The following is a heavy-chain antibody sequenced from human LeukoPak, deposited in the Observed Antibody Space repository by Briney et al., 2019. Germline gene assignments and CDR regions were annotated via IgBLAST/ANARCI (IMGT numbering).Heavy chain of an antibody. J-gene: IGHJ6*03. CDR1: GFTFDDYA. Sequence: QPGRSLRLSCTASGFTFDDYAMTWVRQAPGKGLEWVGFIRSKAYGGTTTYAASVKGRFTISRDDSKGTAYLQMNSLKTDDTAVYYCTRGVGATFYYYYYMDVWGKGTTVTISS. CDR2: IRSKAYGGTT. D-gene: IGHD1-26*01. V-gene: IGHV3-49*04. CDR3: TRGVGATFYYYYYMDV.